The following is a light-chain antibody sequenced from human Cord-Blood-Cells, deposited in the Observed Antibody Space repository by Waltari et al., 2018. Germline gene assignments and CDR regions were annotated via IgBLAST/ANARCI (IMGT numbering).Light chain of an antibody. CDR2: GKN. CDR3: NSRDSSGNHWV. Sequence: SSELTQDPAVSVALGQTVMITCQGDSLRSYYASWYPQKPGQAPVLVIYGKNNRPSGIPDRFSGSRSGNTASLTITGAQAEDEADYYCNSRDSSGNHWVFGGGTKLTVL. V-gene: IGLV3-19*01. J-gene: IGLJ3*02. CDR1: SLRSYY.